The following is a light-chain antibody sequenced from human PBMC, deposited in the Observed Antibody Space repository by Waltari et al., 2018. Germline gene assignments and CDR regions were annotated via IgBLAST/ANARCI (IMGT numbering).Light chain of an antibody. J-gene: IGLJ3*02. Sequence: QSVLTQHPSASGTPGRRVAIPCSGSLYHLGMTTLKWYQQFPGSAPKPLMFSTTQRPSGVPDRFSASKSGTSASLAINGLQAADEADYYCGAWDDGVKEWVFGGGTKLTVL. CDR3: GAWDDGVKEWV. CDR2: STT. CDR1: LYHLGMTT. V-gene: IGLV1-44*01.